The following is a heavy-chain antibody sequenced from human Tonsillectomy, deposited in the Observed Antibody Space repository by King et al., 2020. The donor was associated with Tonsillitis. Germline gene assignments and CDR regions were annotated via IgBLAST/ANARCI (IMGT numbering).Heavy chain of an antibody. CDR2: INPNSGGT. V-gene: IGHV1-2*02. CDR3: ATYNVEVAGFDY. Sequence: QLVQSGAEVKKPGASVKVSCKASGYIFTDDYMHWVRQAPGQGLEWMGCINPNSGGTNYSQKVQGRATMTRDTSISTAYMELSRLRSDDTAVFYCATYNVEVAGFDYWGQGTLVTVSS. CDR1: GYIFTDDY. D-gene: IGHD6-19*01. J-gene: IGHJ4*02.